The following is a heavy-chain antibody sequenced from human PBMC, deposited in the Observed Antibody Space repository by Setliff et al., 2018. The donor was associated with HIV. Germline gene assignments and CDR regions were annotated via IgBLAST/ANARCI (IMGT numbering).Heavy chain of an antibody. Sequence: SLRLSCAASGFTFSSYSFHWVRQAPGKGLGWVTVISHDGNNKFYADSVKGRFTISRDNSKDTVSLQMTSLTSDDTAMYYCARDRVEAERGAFDIWGQGTMVTVSS. J-gene: IGHJ3*02. CDR1: GFTFSSYS. CDR3: ARDRVEAERGAFDI. CDR2: ISHDGNNK. V-gene: IGHV3-30*01. D-gene: IGHD1-26*01.